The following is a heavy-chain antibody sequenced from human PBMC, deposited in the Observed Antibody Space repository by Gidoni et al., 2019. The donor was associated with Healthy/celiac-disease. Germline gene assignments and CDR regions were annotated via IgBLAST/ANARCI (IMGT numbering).Heavy chain of an antibody. V-gene: IGHV3-33*01. Sequence: QVQLVESGGGVVQPGRFLRLSCAASGFPFSSYGMHWFRQAPGKGLEWVAVIWYDGSNKYYADSVKGRFTISRDNSKNTLYLQMNSLRAEDTAVYYCAREGDSDDFWSGYYNYWYFDLWGRGTLVTVSS. CDR1: GFPFSSYG. D-gene: IGHD3-3*01. CDR2: IWYDGSNK. J-gene: IGHJ2*01. CDR3: AREGDSDDFWSGYYNYWYFDL.